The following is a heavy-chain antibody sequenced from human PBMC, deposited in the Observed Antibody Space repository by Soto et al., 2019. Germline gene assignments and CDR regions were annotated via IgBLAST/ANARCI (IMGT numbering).Heavy chain of an antibody. D-gene: IGHD3-10*01. CDR2: ISGSGGST. Sequence: GGSLSLSCAASGFPFSSYAMSWVRQAPGKGLEWVSAISGSGGSTYYADSVKGRFTISRDNSKNTLYLQMNSLRAEDTAVYYCAKVGGPQYYFDYWGQGTLVTV. CDR3: AKVGGPQYYFDY. V-gene: IGHV3-23*01. J-gene: IGHJ4*02. CDR1: GFPFSSYA.